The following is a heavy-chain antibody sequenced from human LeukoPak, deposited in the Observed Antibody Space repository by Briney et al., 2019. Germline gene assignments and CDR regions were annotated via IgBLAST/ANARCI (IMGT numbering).Heavy chain of an antibody. V-gene: IGHV3-30-3*01. CDR1: GFTFSSYA. Sequence: GGSLRLSCAASGFTFSSYAMHWVRQAPGKGLEWVAVISYDGSNKYYADSVKGRFTISRDNSKNTLYLQMNSLRAGDTAVYYCARVALRGIAAAPADYWGQGTLVTVSS. D-gene: IGHD6-13*01. CDR2: ISYDGSNK. CDR3: ARVALRGIAAAPADY. J-gene: IGHJ4*02.